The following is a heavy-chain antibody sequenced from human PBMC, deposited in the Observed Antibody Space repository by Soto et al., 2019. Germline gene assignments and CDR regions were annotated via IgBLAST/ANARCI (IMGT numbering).Heavy chain of an antibody. J-gene: IGHJ4*02. D-gene: IGHD6-25*01. V-gene: IGHV1-8*01. CDR1: GYTFATYD. CDR3: ARRKERSGPYYLDY. CDR2: MNPNTGNT. Sequence: QVQLVQSGAEVKKPGASVKVSCKASGYTFATYDFAWVRQATGQGLEWMGWMNPNTGNTGYAQAFRGKVTMTRNTSITTAYMELSCLRSEDTAVYFCARRKERSGPYYLDYWGQGTLVTVSS.